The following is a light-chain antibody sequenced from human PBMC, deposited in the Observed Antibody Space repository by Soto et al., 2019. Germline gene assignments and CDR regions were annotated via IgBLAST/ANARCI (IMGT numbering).Light chain of an antibody. J-gene: IGKJ5*01. CDR1: QSVSSN. V-gene: IGKV3-15*01. CDR2: GAS. CDR3: QQYNNWLIT. Sequence: EIELTQSPATLSLSPGERATLSCRASQSVSSNLAWYQQKPGQAPRLLIYGASTRATGIPARFSGSGSGTESTLTISSLQSEDFAVYYCQQYNNWLITFGQGTRLEIK.